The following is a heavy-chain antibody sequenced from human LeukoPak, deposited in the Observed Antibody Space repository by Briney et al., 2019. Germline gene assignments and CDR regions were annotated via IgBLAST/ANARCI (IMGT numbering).Heavy chain of an antibody. V-gene: IGHV3-7*01. Sequence: SGGSLRLSCAASGFTFSSYWMSWVRPAPGKGREGVANIKQEGSEKYYVDSVKGRFTISRDNAKNSLYLQMNSLRAEDTAVYYCARVGLQLAFDYWGQGTLVTVSS. CDR2: IKQEGSEK. CDR3: ARVGLQLAFDY. CDR1: GFTFSSYW. J-gene: IGHJ4*02. D-gene: IGHD6-13*01.